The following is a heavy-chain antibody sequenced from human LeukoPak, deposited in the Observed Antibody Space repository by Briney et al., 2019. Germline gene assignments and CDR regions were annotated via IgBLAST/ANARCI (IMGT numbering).Heavy chain of an antibody. CDR2: IGGSGST. D-gene: IGHD3-22*01. J-gene: IGHJ4*02. Sequence: GGSLRLSCAASGFTFSNYGMSWVRQAPGKGLEWVSRIGGSGSTYYADSVKGRFTISRDNSKNTLYLQLNSLRAEDTAIYYCAKGGSYYDTKSLLDYWGQGTLVTVSS. V-gene: IGHV3-23*01. CDR1: GFTFSNYG. CDR3: AKGGSYYDTKSLLDY.